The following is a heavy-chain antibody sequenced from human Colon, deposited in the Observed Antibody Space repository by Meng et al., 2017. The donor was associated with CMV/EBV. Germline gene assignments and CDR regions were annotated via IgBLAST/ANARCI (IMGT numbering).Heavy chain of an antibody. CDR1: GGSITYYY. CDR3: ARDGEGGDDVFEY. J-gene: IGHJ4*02. CDR2: VYYNGIT. Sequence: SETLSLTCSVSGGSITYYYLSWIRQTPGRGPEWIGYVYYNGITKVSPSLQSRVSISTDTSKNQVSLKLTSVTAADSAIYYCARDGEGGDDVFEYWGQGILVTVSS. V-gene: IGHV4-59*01. D-gene: IGHD3-10*01.